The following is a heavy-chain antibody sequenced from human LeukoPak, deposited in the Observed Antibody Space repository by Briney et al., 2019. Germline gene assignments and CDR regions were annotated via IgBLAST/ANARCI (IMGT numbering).Heavy chain of an antibody. CDR2: INHSGST. Sequence: SETLSLTCAVYGGSFSGYYWSWIRHPPGKGLEWIGEINHSGSTNYNPSLKSRVTISVDTSKNQFSLKLSSVTAADTAVYYCARSIRYCSGGSCYFYWGQGTLVTVSS. V-gene: IGHV4-34*01. J-gene: IGHJ4*02. CDR3: ARSIRYCSGGSCYFY. CDR1: GGSFSGYY. D-gene: IGHD2-15*01.